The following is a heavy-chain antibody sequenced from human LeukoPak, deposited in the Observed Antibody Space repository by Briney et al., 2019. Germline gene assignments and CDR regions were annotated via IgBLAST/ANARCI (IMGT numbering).Heavy chain of an antibody. D-gene: IGHD3-10*01. CDR1: GFTFSSYA. CDR3: AKEVASYYYGSGSDNNGMDV. CDR2: ISGSGGST. V-gene: IGHV3-23*01. J-gene: IGHJ6*02. Sequence: GGSLRLSCAASGFTFSSYAMSWVRQAPGKGLEWVSAISGSGGSTYYADSVKGRFTISRDNSKNTLYLQMNSLRAEDTAVYYCAKEVASYYYGSGSDNNGMDVWGQGTTVTVSS.